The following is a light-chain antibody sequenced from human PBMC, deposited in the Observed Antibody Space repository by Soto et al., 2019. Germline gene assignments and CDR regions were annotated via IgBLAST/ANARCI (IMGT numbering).Light chain of an antibody. CDR1: QSLLHSNGYNY. J-gene: IGKJ2*01. CDR3: MQPLQTPRYT. CDR2: LGS. Sequence: DTVLTQSPLSLPVTPGEPASISCRSSQSLLHSNGYNYLDWYLQKPGQSPQLLIYLGSYRASGVTDRFSGSGSGTDFTLKISRVEAEDVGVYYCMQPLQTPRYTFGQGTKLEIK. V-gene: IGKV2-28*01.